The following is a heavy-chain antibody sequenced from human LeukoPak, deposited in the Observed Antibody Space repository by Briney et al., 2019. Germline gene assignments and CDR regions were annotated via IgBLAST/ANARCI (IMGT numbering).Heavy chain of an antibody. V-gene: IGHV3-21*01. CDR2: ISNSRSYI. J-gene: IGHJ4*02. CDR1: GFTSSSYS. CDR3: ARAREAPANVFPDH. Sequence: GGSLRLSCAASGFTSSSYSMNWVRQAPGKGLEWVSSISNSRSYIYYADSVKGRFTISRDNAKNSLYLQMNSLRAEDTAVYYCARAREAPANVFPDHWGQGVVVTVSS. D-gene: IGHD2-15*01.